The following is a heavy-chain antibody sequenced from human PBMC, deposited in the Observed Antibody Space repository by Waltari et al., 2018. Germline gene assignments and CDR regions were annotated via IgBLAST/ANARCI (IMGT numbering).Heavy chain of an antibody. CDR1: DDSISSGDYY. CDR2: VYYSGST. J-gene: IGHJ4*02. Sequence: QLQLQESGPGLLKPSGTLSLTCTVSDDSISSGDYYWGWIRQSTGKGPEWIGSVYYSGSTSYNTSLKRRVTISVDTSKKQFSLKLSSVTAADTAVYYCARSLHIFRAAAGMFDYWGQGTLVTVSS. CDR3: ARSLHIFRAAAGMFDY. D-gene: IGHD6-13*01. V-gene: IGHV4-39*01.